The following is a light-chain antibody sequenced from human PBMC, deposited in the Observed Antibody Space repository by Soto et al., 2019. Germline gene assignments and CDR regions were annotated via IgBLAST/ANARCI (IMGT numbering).Light chain of an antibody. Sequence: DIQMTQSPSTLSASMGDTVTITCRASQSISSWLAWYQHKPGKAPKLLIYQASILHSGVPSRFSGSGSGTDFTLPITGLQPDDFATYYCQQYNSNYRLWTFGQGTKVEIK. CDR1: QSISSW. V-gene: IGKV1-5*03. CDR2: QAS. J-gene: IGKJ1*01. CDR3: QQYNSNYRLWT.